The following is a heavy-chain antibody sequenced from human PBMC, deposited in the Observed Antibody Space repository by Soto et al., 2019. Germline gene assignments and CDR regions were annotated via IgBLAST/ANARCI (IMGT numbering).Heavy chain of an antibody. CDR1: FTFSMYS. V-gene: IGHV3-21*01. Sequence: EVQVVESGGGLVQPGGSLRLSCSFTFSMYSMNWVRQAPGKGLEWVTSISSGGTYIKYADSVKGRFTISRDNAKNSVSLQMNSLRVDHTAVYFCTRDQGGSYASWFDPWGQGTLVTVSS. CDR2: ISSGGTYI. CDR3: TRDQGGSYASWFDP. D-gene: IGHD1-26*01. J-gene: IGHJ5*02.